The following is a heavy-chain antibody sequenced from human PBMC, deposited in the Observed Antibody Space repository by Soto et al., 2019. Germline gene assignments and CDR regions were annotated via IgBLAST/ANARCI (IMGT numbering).Heavy chain of an antibody. CDR2: IYYSGST. CDR1: GGYIISFD. V-gene: IGHV4-59*01. CDR3: ARGSGYYYYGTDV. D-gene: IGHD3-3*01. Sequence: SETLSLTCTVSGGYIISFDCSWIRQPPGKGLEWIGYIYYSGSTNYNPSLKSRVTISVDTSKNQFSLKLSSVTAADTAVYYCARGSGYYYYGTDVWGQGTTVTVSS. J-gene: IGHJ6*02.